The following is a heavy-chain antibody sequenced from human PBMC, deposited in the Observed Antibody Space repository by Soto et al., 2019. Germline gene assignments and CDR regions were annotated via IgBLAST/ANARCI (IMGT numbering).Heavy chain of an antibody. CDR2: IIPIFGTA. J-gene: IGHJ6*02. V-gene: IGHV1-69*06. Sequence: SVKVSCKASGGTFSSYAISWVRQAPGQGLEWMGGIIPIFGTANYAQKFQGRVTITADKSTSTAYMELSSLRSEDTAVYYCARTLSLGCSSTSCYTSLYYYYYGMDVWGQGTTVTVS. CDR3: ARTLSLGCSSTSCYTSLYYYYYGMDV. CDR1: GGTFSSYA. D-gene: IGHD2-2*02.